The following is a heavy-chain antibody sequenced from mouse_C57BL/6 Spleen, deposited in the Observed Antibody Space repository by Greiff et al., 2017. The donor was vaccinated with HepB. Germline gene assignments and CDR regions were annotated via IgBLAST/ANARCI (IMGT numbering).Heavy chain of an antibody. D-gene: IGHD2-4*01. Sequence: VQLKESGGGLVKPGGSLKLSCAASGFTFSSYAMSWVRQTPEKRLEWVATISDGGSYTYYPDNVKGRITISRDNAKNNLYLQMSHLKSEDTAMYYCARTYDYGRYFGVWGTGTTVTVSS. V-gene: IGHV5-4*01. CDR3: ARTYDYGRYFGV. J-gene: IGHJ1*03. CDR1: GFTFSSYA. CDR2: ISDGGSYT.